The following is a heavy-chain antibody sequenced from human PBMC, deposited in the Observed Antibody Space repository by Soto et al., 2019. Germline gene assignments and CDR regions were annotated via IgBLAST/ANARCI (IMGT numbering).Heavy chain of an antibody. J-gene: IGHJ4*02. CDR2: IYYSGST. CDR3: AREGGIVGATAADY. CDR1: GCSISSGGYY. V-gene: IGHV4-31*03. D-gene: IGHD1-26*01. Sequence: QVQLQESGPGLVKPSQTLSLTCTVSGCSISSGGYYWSWIRQHPGKGLEWIGYIYYSGSTYYNPSLKSRVTISVDTSKNQFSLKLSSVTAAETAVYYCAREGGIVGATAADYWGQGTLVTVSS.